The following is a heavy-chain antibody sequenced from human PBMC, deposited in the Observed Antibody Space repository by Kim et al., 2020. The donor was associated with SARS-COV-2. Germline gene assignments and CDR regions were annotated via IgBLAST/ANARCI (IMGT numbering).Heavy chain of an antibody. J-gene: IGHJ5*02. Sequence: ASVKVSCKASGYTFTSYAMHWVRQAPGQRLEWMGWIHAGNGNTKYSQKFQGRVTITRDTSASTAYMELSNLRSEDTAVYYCARTWFGLNWFDPWGQGTLVTVSS. CDR1: GYTFTSYA. CDR3: ARTWFGLNWFDP. D-gene: IGHD3-10*01. CDR2: IHAGNGNT. V-gene: IGHV1-3*01.